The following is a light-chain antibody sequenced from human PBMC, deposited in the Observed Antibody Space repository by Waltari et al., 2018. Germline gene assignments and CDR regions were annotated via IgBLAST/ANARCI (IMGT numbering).Light chain of an antibody. V-gene: IGLV4-69*01. CDR3: QAWGAGVGV. CDR1: SGHTTYA. J-gene: IGLJ3*02. Sequence: QLVLAQSTSASASLGASVKLSCTVTSGHTTYAIAWHQQQPGKVPRYLMRVNSDGSHIKGDGIPDRFSGSRSGADRYLSISSLQSEDEADYYCQAWGAGVGVFGGGTKLSVL. CDR2: VNSDGSH.